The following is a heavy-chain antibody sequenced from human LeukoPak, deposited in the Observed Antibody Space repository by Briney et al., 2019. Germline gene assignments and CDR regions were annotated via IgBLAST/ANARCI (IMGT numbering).Heavy chain of an antibody. V-gene: IGHV4-59*02. Sequence: SETLSLTCTVSDGSVSDYYWNWIRQPPGRGLEWIGYIFHSGSTIYNPSLKSRVTISVDTSKNQFSLKLSSVTAADMAVYYCARELTYGLGSLLLDYWGQGTLVIVSS. CDR2: IFHSGST. CDR1: DGSVSDYY. CDR3: ARELTYGLGSLLLDY. D-gene: IGHD3-10*01. J-gene: IGHJ4*02.